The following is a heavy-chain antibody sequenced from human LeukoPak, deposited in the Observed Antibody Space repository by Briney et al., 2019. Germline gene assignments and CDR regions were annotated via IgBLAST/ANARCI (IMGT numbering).Heavy chain of an antibody. CDR1: GFTFSSYG. CDR2: ISYDGSNK. Sequence: GGSLRLSCAASGFTFSSYGMHWVRQAPGKGLEWVAVISYDGSNKYYADSVKGRFAISRDNSKNTLYLQMNSLRAEDTAVYYCAKWRTAMDYWGQGTLVTVSS. V-gene: IGHV3-30*18. CDR3: AKWRTAMDY. J-gene: IGHJ4*02. D-gene: IGHD2-21*02.